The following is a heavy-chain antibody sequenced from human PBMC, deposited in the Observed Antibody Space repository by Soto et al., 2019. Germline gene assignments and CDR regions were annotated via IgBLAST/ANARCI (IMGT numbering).Heavy chain of an antibody. CDR3: ARKDGSYNLPY. J-gene: IGHJ4*02. CDR1: GGSISSGDYY. V-gene: IGHV4-30-4*01. D-gene: IGHD1-26*01. Sequence: PSETLSLTCTVSGGSISSGDYYWSWIRQPPGKGLEWIGYIYYSGSTYYNPSLKSRVTISVDTSKNQFSLKLSSVTAADTAVYYCARKDGSYNLPYWGQGTLVTVSS. CDR2: IYYSGST.